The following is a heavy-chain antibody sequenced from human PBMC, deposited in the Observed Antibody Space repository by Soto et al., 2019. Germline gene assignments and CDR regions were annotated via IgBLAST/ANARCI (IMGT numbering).Heavy chain of an antibody. D-gene: IGHD3-9*01. CDR2: AYYTGST. CDR1: GGSVGSGSHY. Sequence: QVQLQESGPGLVKPSETLSLSCTVSGGSVGSGSHYWSWIRQPPGKGLEWIGYAYYTGSTKYNPALQSRVTISVDASKNQCSLKLRSVTAADTAVYFCARETGLYDTFSGFIRYGMDVWGQGTTVTVSS. CDR3: ARETGLYDTFSGFIRYGMDV. J-gene: IGHJ6*02. V-gene: IGHV4-61*01.